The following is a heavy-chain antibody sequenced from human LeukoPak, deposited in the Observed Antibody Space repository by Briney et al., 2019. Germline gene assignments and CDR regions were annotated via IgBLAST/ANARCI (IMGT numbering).Heavy chain of an antibody. Sequence: PSETLSLTCTVSGGSISSGDYYWSWIRQPPGKGLEWIGHIYYSGSTYYNPSLKSRVTISVDTSKNQFSLKLSSVTAADTAVYYCARIIHSSGLDYWGQGTLVTVSS. CDR1: GGSISSGDYY. J-gene: IGHJ4*02. CDR3: ARIIHSSGLDY. CDR2: IYYSGST. D-gene: IGHD6-19*01. V-gene: IGHV4-30-4*01.